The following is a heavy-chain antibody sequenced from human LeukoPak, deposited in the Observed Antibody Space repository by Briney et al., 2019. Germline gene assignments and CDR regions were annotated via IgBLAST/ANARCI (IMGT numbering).Heavy chain of an antibody. CDR2: VDGGGGGT. CDR1: GFTLSSYA. J-gene: IGHJ4*02. V-gene: IGHV3-23*01. D-gene: IGHD1-26*01. Sequence: GGSLRLSCAASGFTLSSYAMTWVRQAPGRGLEWVSSVDGGGGGTYYADSVKGRFTISRDNSKNTLYLQMNSLRAEDTAVYYCARGQTNIRSGSFDYWGQGTLVTVSS. CDR3: ARGQTNIRSGSFDY.